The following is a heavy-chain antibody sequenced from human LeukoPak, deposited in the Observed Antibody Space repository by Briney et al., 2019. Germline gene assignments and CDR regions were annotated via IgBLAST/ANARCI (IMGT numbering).Heavy chain of an antibody. CDR2: ISGSGGST. CDR3: AKYPVLSFLAGDYYYYMDV. D-gene: IGHD3-3*01. V-gene: IGHV3-23*01. J-gene: IGHJ6*03. Sequence: PGGSLRLSCTASGFTFGDYAMSWFRQAPGKGLEWVSAISGSGGSTYYADSVKGRFTISRDNSKNTLYLQMNSLRAEDTAVYYCAKYPVLSFLAGDYYYYMDVWGKGTTVTVSS. CDR1: GFTFGDYA.